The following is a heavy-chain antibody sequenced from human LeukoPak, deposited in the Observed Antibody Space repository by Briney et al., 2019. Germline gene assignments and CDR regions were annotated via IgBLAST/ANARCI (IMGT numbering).Heavy chain of an antibody. D-gene: IGHD3-9*01. V-gene: IGHV3-74*01. Sequence: PGGSLRLSCAASGFPFSSYWTHWVRQAPGKGLVWVSRISSDGTTTRYADSVKGRFTISRDNAKNTLYLQMNSLSAEDTAVYYCARESLVLRYFDYWGQGTLVTVSS. CDR2: ISSDGTTT. J-gene: IGHJ4*02. CDR1: GFPFSSYW. CDR3: ARESLVLRYFDY.